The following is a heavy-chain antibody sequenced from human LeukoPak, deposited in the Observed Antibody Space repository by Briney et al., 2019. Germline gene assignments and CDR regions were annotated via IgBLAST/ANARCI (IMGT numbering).Heavy chain of an antibody. Sequence: PGGSLRLSCAASGFTFSSYGMHWVRQAPGKGLEWVAFIRYDGSNKYYADSVKGRFTISRDNSKNTLYLQMNSLRAEDTAVYYCAKDLTKRIVATFDYWGQGTQVTVSS. CDR3: AKDLTKRIVATFDY. V-gene: IGHV3-30*02. D-gene: IGHD5-12*01. CDR2: IRYDGSNK. CDR1: GFTFSSYG. J-gene: IGHJ4*02.